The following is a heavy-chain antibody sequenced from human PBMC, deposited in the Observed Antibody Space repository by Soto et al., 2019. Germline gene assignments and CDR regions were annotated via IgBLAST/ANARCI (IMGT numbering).Heavy chain of an antibody. Sequence: QVHLVESGGGVVQPGRSLRLSCAASGFTFSSYAMHWVRQAPGKGLEWVAVIWDDGSNKKHADSVKGRFTISRDNSKNKLYLQMNSLRAEDTAVYFCARDRGLASFDIWGQGTVVTVSS. V-gene: IGHV3-33*01. J-gene: IGHJ3*02. CDR1: GFTFSSYA. D-gene: IGHD6-19*01. CDR2: IWDDGSNK. CDR3: ARDRGLASFDI.